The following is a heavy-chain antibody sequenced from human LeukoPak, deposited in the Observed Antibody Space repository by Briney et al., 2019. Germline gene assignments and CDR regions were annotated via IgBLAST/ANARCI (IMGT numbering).Heavy chain of an antibody. CDR2: INTNTGNP. CDR3: AREHCSSTSCYMWGVQWFDP. V-gene: IGHV7-4-1*02. J-gene: IGHJ5*02. CDR1: GYTFTSSA. D-gene: IGHD2-2*02. Sequence: GASVKVSCKASGYTFTSSAMNWVRQAPGQGLEYMGWINTNTGNPTYAQGFTGRFVFSLDTSVSTAYLQISSLKAEDTAVYYCAREHCSSTSCYMWGVQWFDPWGQGTLVTVSS.